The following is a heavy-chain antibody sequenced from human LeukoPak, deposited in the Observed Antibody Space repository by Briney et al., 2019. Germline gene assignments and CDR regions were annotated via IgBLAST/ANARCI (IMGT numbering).Heavy chain of an antibody. Sequence: QPGGSLRLSCAASGFTFSSYAMSWVRQAPGKGLEWVSGISGSGGTTYYADSVKGRFTISRDNSKNTPFLQMNSLRAGDTAVYYCANRGLYSTEGSDYWGQGTLVTVSS. CDR2: ISGSGGTT. V-gene: IGHV3-23*01. CDR1: GFTFSSYA. CDR3: ANRGLYSTEGSDY. J-gene: IGHJ4*02. D-gene: IGHD6-13*01.